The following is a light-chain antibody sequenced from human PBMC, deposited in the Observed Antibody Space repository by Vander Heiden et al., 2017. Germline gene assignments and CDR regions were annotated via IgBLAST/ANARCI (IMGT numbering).Light chain of an antibody. CDR2: EGS. CDR3: STYTSSSSWV. V-gene: IGLV2-14*01. J-gene: IGLJ3*02. CDR1: SSDVGGYNY. Sequence: QSALTQPASVSGSPGPSITISCTGTSSDVGGYNYVSWHQQHPGKARKLMIYEGSKRPAGVANRFSGSKSGNTASLTISGRKAEDDADYYCSTYTSSSSWVFGGGTKLTVL.